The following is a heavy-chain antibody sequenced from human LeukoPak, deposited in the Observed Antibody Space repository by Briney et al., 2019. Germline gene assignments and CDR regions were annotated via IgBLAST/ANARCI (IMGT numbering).Heavy chain of an antibody. CDR2: ISGDGGST. CDR3: AKVSWANYFDY. J-gene: IGHJ4*02. V-gene: IGHV3-43*02. Sequence: GGSLRLSCAASGFTFDDYAMHWVRQAPGKGLEWVSHISGDGGSTYYADSVKGRFTISRDNSKNSLYLQMNSLRAEDTAIYYCAKVSWANYFDYWGQGTLVTVSS. D-gene: IGHD6-13*01. CDR1: GFTFDDYA.